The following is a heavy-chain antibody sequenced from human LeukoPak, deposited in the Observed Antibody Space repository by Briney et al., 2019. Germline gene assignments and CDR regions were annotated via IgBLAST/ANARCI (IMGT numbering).Heavy chain of an antibody. V-gene: IGHV3-7*01. CDR2: IKQDGREK. D-gene: IGHD6-19*01. CDR1: GFTFSSYW. J-gene: IGHJ4*02. Sequence: PGGSLRLSCAASGFTFSSYWMSWVRQAPGKGLEWVSNIKQDGREKYYVDSVKGRFIISRDNAKNSLYVQMNSLRAEDTAVYYCARDASIAVAGDYWGQGTLVTVSS. CDR3: ARDASIAVAGDY.